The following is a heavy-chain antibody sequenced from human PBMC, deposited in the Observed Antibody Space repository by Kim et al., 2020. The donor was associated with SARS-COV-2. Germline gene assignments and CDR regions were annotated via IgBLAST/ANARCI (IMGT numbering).Heavy chain of an antibody. Sequence: ASVKVSCKASGYTFSTYGIGWVRQAPGQGLEWVGWISAYNGNTSYAQKLQGRVSLTIDTSTRTAYMELRSLRSDDSAVYYCARHISTMIVAIIPGVWFDPWGQGTLVTVSS. CDR2: ISAYNGNT. CDR3: ARHISTMIVAIIPGVWFDP. J-gene: IGHJ5*02. D-gene: IGHD3-22*01. CDR1: GYTFSTYG. V-gene: IGHV1-18*01.